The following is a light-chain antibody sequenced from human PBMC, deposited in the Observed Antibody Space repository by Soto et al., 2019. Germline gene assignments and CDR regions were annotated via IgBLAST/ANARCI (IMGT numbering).Light chain of an antibody. CDR2: AAS. V-gene: IGKV1-39*01. CDR1: QSIANY. CDR3: QQSYTTTGT. J-gene: IGKJ1*01. Sequence: DIQITQSPSSLSASVGDTVTITCRASQSIANYLNWYQQKPGKAHNLLIHAASSLQSGVQSRFSGSGSETDFTLTIRSLQPEDFATYSCQQSYTTTGTVGQAPKVDIK.